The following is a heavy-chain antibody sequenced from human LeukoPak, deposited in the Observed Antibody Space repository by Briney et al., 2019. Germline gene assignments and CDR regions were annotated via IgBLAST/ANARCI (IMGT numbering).Heavy chain of an antibody. Sequence: ARSLRLSCAASGFTFSSYSMNWVRQAPGKGLEWVSSISSSSSYIYYADSVQGRFTISRDNAKNSLYLQMNSLRAEDTAVYYCASRSGIAAAGTDYWGQGTLVTVSS. CDR2: ISSSSSYI. D-gene: IGHD6-13*01. J-gene: IGHJ4*02. CDR3: ASRSGIAAAGTDY. CDR1: GFTFSSYS. V-gene: IGHV3-21*01.